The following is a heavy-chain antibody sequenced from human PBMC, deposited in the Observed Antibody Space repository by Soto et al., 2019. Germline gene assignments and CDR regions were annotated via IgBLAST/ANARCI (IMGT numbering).Heavy chain of an antibody. CDR2: IYYSGST. CDR1: GGSISSYY. D-gene: IGHD3-9*01. CDR3: ARGARYYDILTGYSTNWFDP. J-gene: IGHJ5*02. Sequence: SETLSLTCTVSGGSISSYYWSWIRQPPGKGLEWIGYIYYSGSTNYNPSLKSRVTISVDTSKNQFSLKLSSVTAADTAVYYCARGARYYDILTGYSTNWFDPWGQGTLVTVSS. V-gene: IGHV4-59*01.